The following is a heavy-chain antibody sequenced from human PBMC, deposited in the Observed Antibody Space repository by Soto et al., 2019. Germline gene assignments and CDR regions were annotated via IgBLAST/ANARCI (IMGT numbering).Heavy chain of an antibody. Sequence: NPSETLSLTCTVSGGSISSYYWSWIRQPRGKGLEWIGYIYYGGSTNYNPSLKSRVTISVDTSKNQFSLKLSSVTAADTAVYYCARLDSGYDSKDYYYYMDVWGKGTTVTVSS. J-gene: IGHJ6*03. CDR1: GGSISSYY. CDR3: ARLDSGYDSKDYYYYMDV. CDR2: IYYGGST. D-gene: IGHD5-12*01. V-gene: IGHV4-59*08.